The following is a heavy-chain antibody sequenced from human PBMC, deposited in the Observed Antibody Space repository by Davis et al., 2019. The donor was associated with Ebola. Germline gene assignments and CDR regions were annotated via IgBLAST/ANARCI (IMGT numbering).Heavy chain of an antibody. CDR1: GFTFSSYG. D-gene: IGHD4-11*01. Sequence: GSLRLSCAASGFTFSSYGMHWVRQAPGKGLEWVAVISYDGSNKYYADSVKGRFTISRDNSKNTLYLQMNSLRAEDTAVYYCAKSRWVTTSYYGMDVWGQGTTVTVSS. J-gene: IGHJ6*02. CDR2: ISYDGSNK. CDR3: AKSRWVTTSYYGMDV. V-gene: IGHV3-30*18.